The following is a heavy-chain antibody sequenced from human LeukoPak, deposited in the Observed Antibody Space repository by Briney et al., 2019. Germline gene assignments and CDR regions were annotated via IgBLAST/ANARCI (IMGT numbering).Heavy chain of an antibody. CDR1: GFTVSDNY. Sequence: TGGSLRLSCAASGFTVSDNYMNWVRQAPGKGLEWVANIKQDESEKYYVDSVKGRFTVSRDNSKNSVYLQMNSLRAEDTAMYYCAKGYSGYVSDFDYWGQGTLVTVSS. V-gene: IGHV3-7*01. CDR3: AKGYSGYVSDFDY. D-gene: IGHD5-12*01. CDR2: IKQDESEK. J-gene: IGHJ4*02.